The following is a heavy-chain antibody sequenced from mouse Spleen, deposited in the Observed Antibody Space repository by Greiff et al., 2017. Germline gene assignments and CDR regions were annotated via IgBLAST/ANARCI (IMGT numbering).Heavy chain of an antibody. Sequence: EVQLQQSGPELVKPGASVKISCKASGYTFTDYYMNWVKQSHGKSLEWIGDIDPNNGGTSYNQKFKGKASLTVDKSSSTAYMELRSLTSEDSAVYYCARSSLLRLTFDYWGQGTTLTVSS. CDR2: IDPNNGGT. J-gene: IGHJ2*01. CDR3: ARSSLLRLTFDY. D-gene: IGHD1-2*01. V-gene: IGHV1-26*01. CDR1: GYTFTDYY.